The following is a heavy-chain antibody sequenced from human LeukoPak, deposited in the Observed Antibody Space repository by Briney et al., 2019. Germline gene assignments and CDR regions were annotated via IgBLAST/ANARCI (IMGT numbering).Heavy chain of an antibody. V-gene: IGHV3-48*03. D-gene: IGHD1-20*01. J-gene: IGHJ3*02. CDR1: GFTFSSYE. CDR2: ISSSGSTI. CDR3: ATGFLTGDALDI. Sequence: GGSLRLSCAASGFTFSSYEMNWVRQAPGKGLEWVSYISSSGSTIYYADSVKGRFTISRDNAKNSLYLQMNSLRTEDTALYYCATGFLTGDALDIWGQGTMVTVSS.